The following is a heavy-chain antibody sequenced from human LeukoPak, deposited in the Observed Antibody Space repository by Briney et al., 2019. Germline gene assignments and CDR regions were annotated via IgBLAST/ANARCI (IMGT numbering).Heavy chain of an antibody. Sequence: GGSLRLSCAASGFTFSRIAMSWVRQAPGKGLEWVSAISSNGETVYNADSVKGRFTVSRDNSRQTLFLQMSSLRVEDTATYYCAKGQELDDGVFDSWGQGTLVTVSS. CDR2: ISSNGETV. J-gene: IGHJ4*02. D-gene: IGHD1-1*01. V-gene: IGHV3-23*01. CDR3: AKGQELDDGVFDS. CDR1: GFTFSRIA.